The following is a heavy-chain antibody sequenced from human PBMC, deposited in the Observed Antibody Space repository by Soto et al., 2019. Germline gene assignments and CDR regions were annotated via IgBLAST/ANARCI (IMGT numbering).Heavy chain of an antibody. CDR2: IYNGGIA. CDR3: ARAAKDFFDFWSGTTHYGIDV. V-gene: IGHV4-59*01. J-gene: IGHJ6*02. D-gene: IGHD3-3*01. CDR1: VGASSDYH. Sequence: SEALSVTGTVSVGASSDYHWSWMRQRPGKALQLIGYIYNGGIANYNPSLKSRATISLDTFKNQFSLTLGSVTAADTAVYYCARAAKDFFDFWSGTTHYGIDVWGQGTTVTVSS.